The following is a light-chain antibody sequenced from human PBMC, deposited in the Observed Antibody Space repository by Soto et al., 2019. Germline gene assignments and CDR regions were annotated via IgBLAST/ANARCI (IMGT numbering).Light chain of an antibody. CDR3: LQHNSYPRT. CDR2: DAS. Sequence: DIQMTQSPSTLSASVGDRVTITCRASQSISSWLAWYQQKPGKAPKLLIYDASTLESGVPSRFTGRGSGTEFTLTISSLQPEDFATYYCLQHNSYPRTFGQGTKVDIK. J-gene: IGKJ1*01. V-gene: IGKV1-5*01. CDR1: QSISSW.